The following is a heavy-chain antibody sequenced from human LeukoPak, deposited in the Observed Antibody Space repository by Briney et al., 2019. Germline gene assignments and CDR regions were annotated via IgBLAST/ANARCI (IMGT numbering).Heavy chain of an antibody. V-gene: IGHV3-21*01. Sequence: GGSLRLSCAASGFTFSSYSMNWVRQAPGKGLEWVSSISSSSSYIYYADSVKGRFTISRDNAKNSLYLQMNSLRAEDTAVYYCARGTALAGHRYIDHWGQGTLVTVPS. CDR2: ISSSSSYI. CDR1: GFTFSSYS. J-gene: IGHJ4*02. CDR3: ARGTALAGHRYIDH. D-gene: IGHD6-19*01.